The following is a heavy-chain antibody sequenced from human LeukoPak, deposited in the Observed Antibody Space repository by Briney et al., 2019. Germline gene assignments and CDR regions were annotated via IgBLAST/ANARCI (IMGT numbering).Heavy chain of an antibody. V-gene: IGHV3-15*01. Sequence: KSGGSLRLSCAASRFTFSNAWMNWVRQAPGKGLEWVGRIKSKTDGGTTDYAAPVKGRFTISRDDSKTTLYLQMNSLKTEDTAVYYCSTRYCSGGRCDYWGQGTLVTVSS. CDR3: STRYCSGGRCDY. CDR1: RFTFSNAW. J-gene: IGHJ4*02. D-gene: IGHD2-15*01. CDR2: IKSKTDGGTT.